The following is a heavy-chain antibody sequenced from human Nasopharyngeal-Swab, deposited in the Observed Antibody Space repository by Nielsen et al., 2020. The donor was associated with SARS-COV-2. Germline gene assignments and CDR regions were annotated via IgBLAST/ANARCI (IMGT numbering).Heavy chain of an antibody. CDR1: GGSISSSSYY. CDR3: ARAHSAPWFGINYFDY. J-gene: IGHJ4*02. D-gene: IGHD3-10*01. V-gene: IGHV4-61*05. CDR2: IYYSGST. Sequence: SETLSLTCTVSGGSISSSSYYWGWIRQPPGKGLAWIGYIYYSGSTNYNPSLKSRVTISVDTSKNQFSLKLTSVTAADTAVYYCARAHSAPWFGINYFDYWGQGTLVTVSS.